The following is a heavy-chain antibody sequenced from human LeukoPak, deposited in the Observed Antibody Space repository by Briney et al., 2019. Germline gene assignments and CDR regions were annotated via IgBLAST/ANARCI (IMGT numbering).Heavy chain of an antibody. Sequence: GASVKVSCKASGYTFTSYAMHWVRQAPRQRLEWMGWINAGNGNTKYSQEFQGRVTITRDTSASTAYMELSSLRSEDMAVYYCARGNLYYYYYMDVWGKGTTVTVSS. CDR3: ARGNLYYYYYMDV. V-gene: IGHV1-3*03. J-gene: IGHJ6*03. CDR2: INAGNGNT. D-gene: IGHD1-14*01. CDR1: GYTFTSYA.